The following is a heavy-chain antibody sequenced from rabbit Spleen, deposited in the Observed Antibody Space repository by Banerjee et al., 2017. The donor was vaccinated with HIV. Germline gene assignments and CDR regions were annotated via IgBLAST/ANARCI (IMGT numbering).Heavy chain of an antibody. Sequence: QQLVESGGGLVKPGASLTLTCTASGVSFSSSSYMCWVRQAPGKGLEWIACIDSGSSGFTYFATWAKGRFTCSKTSSTTVTLQMTRLTAADTATYFCARDTSSSFSSYGMDLWGPGTLVTVS. D-gene: IGHD1-1*01. J-gene: IGHJ6*01. CDR3: ARDTSSSFSSYGMDL. V-gene: IGHV1S40*01. CDR2: IDSGSSGFT. CDR1: GVSFSSSSY.